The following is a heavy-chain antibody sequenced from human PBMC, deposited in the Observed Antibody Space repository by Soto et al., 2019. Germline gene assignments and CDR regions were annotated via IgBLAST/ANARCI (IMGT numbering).Heavy chain of an antibody. CDR1: GGSISSGGYY. CDR2: IYYSGST. Sequence: SETLSLTCTVSGGSISSGGYYWSWIRHHPGKGLEWIGYIYYSGSTYYNPSLKSRVTISVDTSKNQFSLKLSSVTAADTAVYYCASTQSTVLISMDVWGQGTTVTVSS. CDR3: ASTQSTVLISMDV. J-gene: IGHJ6*02. V-gene: IGHV4-31*03. D-gene: IGHD2-8*01.